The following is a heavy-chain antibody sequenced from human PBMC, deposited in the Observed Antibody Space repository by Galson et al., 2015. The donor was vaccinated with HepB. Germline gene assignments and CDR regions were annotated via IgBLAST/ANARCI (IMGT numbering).Heavy chain of an antibody. CDR2: IYPGDSDT. CDR1: GYSFTSYW. Sequence: QSGAEVKKPGESLKISCKGSGYSFTSYWIGWVRQMPGKGLEWMGIIYPGDSDTRYSPSFQGQVTISADKSISTAYLQWSSLKASDTAMYYCARRTAYYYDSSGYYLDYWGQGTLVTVSS. CDR3: ARRTAYYYDSSGYYLDY. J-gene: IGHJ4*02. D-gene: IGHD3-22*01. V-gene: IGHV5-51*01.